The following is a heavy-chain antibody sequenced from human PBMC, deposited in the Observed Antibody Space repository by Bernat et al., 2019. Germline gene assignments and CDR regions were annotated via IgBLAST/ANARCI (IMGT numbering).Heavy chain of an antibody. CDR2: IWYDGSNK. CDR3: ASLVSPVGAFDI. V-gene: IGHV3-33*01. D-gene: IGHD1-26*01. Sequence: QVQLVESGGGVVQPGRSLRLSCAASGFTFSSYGMHWVRQAPGKGLEWVAVIWYDGSNKYYADSVKGRFTISRDNSKNTLYLQMNSLRAEDTAVYYCASLVSPVGAFDIWGQGTMVTVSS. J-gene: IGHJ3*02. CDR1: GFTFSSYG.